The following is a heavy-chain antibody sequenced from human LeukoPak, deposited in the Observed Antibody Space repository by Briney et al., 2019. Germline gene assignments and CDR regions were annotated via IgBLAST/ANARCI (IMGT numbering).Heavy chain of an antibody. CDR1: GLTFSSHE. CDR3: ARDGGDYLIDY. Sequence: PGGSLRLSCAASGLTFSSHEMNWVRQAPGKGLEWVSYISRSGSTIYYAHSVKGRFTISRDNAKNSLYLQMNSLRAEDTAVYYCARDGGDYLIDYWGQGTLVTVSS. V-gene: IGHV3-48*03. CDR2: ISRSGSTI. D-gene: IGHD4-17*01. J-gene: IGHJ4*02.